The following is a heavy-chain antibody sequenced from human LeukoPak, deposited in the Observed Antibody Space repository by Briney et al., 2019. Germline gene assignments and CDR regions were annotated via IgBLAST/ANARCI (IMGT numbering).Heavy chain of an antibody. CDR1: GFTFSDYY. D-gene: IGHD7-27*01. Sequence: GGSLRLSCAASGFTFSDYYMSWIRQAPGKGLEWVSYISSSGSTIYYADSVKGRFTISRDNAENSLYLQMNSLRAEDTAVYYCARTGDGYYYYYYMDVWGKGTTVTISS. CDR2: ISSSGSTI. V-gene: IGHV3-11*01. CDR3: ARTGDGYYYYYYMDV. J-gene: IGHJ6*03.